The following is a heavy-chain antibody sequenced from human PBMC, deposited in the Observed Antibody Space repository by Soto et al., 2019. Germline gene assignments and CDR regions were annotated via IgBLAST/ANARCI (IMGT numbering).Heavy chain of an antibody. J-gene: IGHJ6*02. V-gene: IGHV1-69*12. Sequence: QVQLVQSGAEVKKPGSSVKVSCKASGGTFSSYAISWVRQAPGQGLEWMGGIIPIFGTANYAQKFQGRVTSSADESMSTGYMGLSSVRSEDTAVYYCATSRYYDDSRGYGYYYGMDVWGQGTTVTVSS. CDR2: IIPIFGTA. CDR1: GGTFSSYA. CDR3: ATSRYYDDSRGYGYYYGMDV. D-gene: IGHD3-22*01.